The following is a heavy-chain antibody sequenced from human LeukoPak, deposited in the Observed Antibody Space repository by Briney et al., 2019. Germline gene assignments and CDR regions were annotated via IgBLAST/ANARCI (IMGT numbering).Heavy chain of an antibody. V-gene: IGHV4-34*01. CDR2: INHSGST. CDR3: ASRPLIVVVPAAIEATFDY. Sequence: PSETLSLTCAVYVGSFSGYYWSWIRQPPGKGLEGIGEINHSGSTNYNPSLKSRVTISVDTSKNQFSLKLSSVTAADTAVYYCASRPLIVVVPAAIEATFDYWGQGTLVTVSS. CDR1: VGSFSGYY. J-gene: IGHJ4*02. D-gene: IGHD2-2*01.